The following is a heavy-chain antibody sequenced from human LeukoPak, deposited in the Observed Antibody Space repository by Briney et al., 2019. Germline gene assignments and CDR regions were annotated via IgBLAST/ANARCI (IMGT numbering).Heavy chain of an antibody. J-gene: IGHJ4*02. CDR2: ISYDGSNK. Sequence: GGSLRLSCVASGFTFSSYGIHWVRQAPGKGLEWVAVISYDGSNKYYADSVKGRFTISRDNSRNTLYLQMNSLRAEDTAVYYCASDLRLGVTNKYYFDYWGQGTLVTVSS. CDR3: ASDLRLGVTNKYYFDY. V-gene: IGHV3-30*03. D-gene: IGHD1-26*01. CDR1: GFTFSSYG.